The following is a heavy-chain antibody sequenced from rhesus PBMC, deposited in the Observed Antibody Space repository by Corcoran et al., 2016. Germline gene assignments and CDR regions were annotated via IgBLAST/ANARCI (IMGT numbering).Heavy chain of an antibody. V-gene: IGHV3-100*01. CDR2: IDGSGSTT. D-gene: IGHD5-12*01. J-gene: IGHJ4*01. CDR3: AREESYSYSSFDS. Sequence: EVQLVESGGDLVKPGGSLRLSCVASGFTCSNAFMYWVRQAPGNGLEWVARIDGSGSTTYYAGSVKGRFTISNDNADNSLFLQMNSLRAEDTAVYYCAREESYSYSSFDSWGPGVLVTVSS. CDR1: GFTCSNAF.